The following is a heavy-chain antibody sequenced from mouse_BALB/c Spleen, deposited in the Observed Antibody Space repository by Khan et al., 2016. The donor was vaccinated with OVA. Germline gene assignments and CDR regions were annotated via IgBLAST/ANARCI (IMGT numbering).Heavy chain of an antibody. CDR2: INPSTGYT. CDR3: ANHGSSSAWLTY. V-gene: IGHV1-7*01. J-gene: IGHJ3*01. D-gene: IGHD1-1*01. CDR1: GYTFTSYW. Sequence: QVQLKQSGAELAKPGASVKMSCKASGYTFTSYWMHWVKQRPGQGLEWIGYINPSTGYTEYNQKFKDKATLTADKSSSTAYMQLSSLTSEDSAVYYCANHGSSSAWLTYWGQGTLGTVSA.